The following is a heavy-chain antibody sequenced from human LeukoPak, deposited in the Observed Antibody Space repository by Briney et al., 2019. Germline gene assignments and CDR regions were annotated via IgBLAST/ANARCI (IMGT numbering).Heavy chain of an antibody. CDR3: ARDRVGYCASISCFPFDN. J-gene: IGHJ4*02. V-gene: IGHV3-33*01. CDR2: IWYDGSNK. CDR1: GFTFNTHG. Sequence: GRSLRLSCAASGFTFNTHGMHWVRQAPGKGLEWVAVIWYDGSNKYYADSVKGRFTISRDNSKNMVYLEMNSLRAEDTAMYYCARDRVGYCASISCFPFDNWGQGTLVTVSS. D-gene: IGHD2-2*01.